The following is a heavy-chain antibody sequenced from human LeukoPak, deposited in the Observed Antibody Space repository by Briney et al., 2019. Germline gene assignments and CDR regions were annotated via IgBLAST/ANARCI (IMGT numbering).Heavy chain of an antibody. Sequence: ASVKVSCKASGYTFTSYYMHWVRQAPGQGLEWMGIINPSGGSTSYAQKFQGRVTMTRDTSTSTVYMELSSLRSEDTAVYYCARDILPPYYYDSSGYYSNFDYWGQGTLVTVSS. D-gene: IGHD3-22*01. CDR1: GYTFTSYY. J-gene: IGHJ4*02. V-gene: IGHV1-46*01. CDR2: INPSGGST. CDR3: ARDILPPYYYDSSGYYSNFDY.